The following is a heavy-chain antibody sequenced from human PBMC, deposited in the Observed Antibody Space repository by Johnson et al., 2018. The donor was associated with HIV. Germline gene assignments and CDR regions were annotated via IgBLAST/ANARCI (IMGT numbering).Heavy chain of an antibody. Sequence: VQLVESGGGVVRPGGSLRLSCAVSGFTVGDNGMTWVRHVPGKGLEWISVIYSGGYTYSADSVKGRFTISRDNSKNTLYLQMNSLRAEDTALYYCARGEVPHPFDIWGQGTMVTVSS. V-gene: IGHV3-66*01. J-gene: IGHJ3*02. CDR3: ARGEVPHPFDI. CDR1: GFTVGDNG. CDR2: IYSGGYT.